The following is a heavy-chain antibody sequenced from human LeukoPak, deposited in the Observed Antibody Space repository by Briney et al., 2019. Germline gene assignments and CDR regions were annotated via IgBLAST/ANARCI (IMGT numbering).Heavy chain of an antibody. Sequence: GGSLRLSCAASGFTFSTYNMNWVRQAPGKGPEWVSSITSGGTYTYYADSVKGRFTTSRDNAKNSLSLQLSSLRAEDTAVYYCARGHYDILTASYKWTPDYWGQGILVTVSS. CDR1: GFTFSTYN. CDR2: ITSGGTYT. J-gene: IGHJ4*02. V-gene: IGHV3-21*06. CDR3: ARGHYDILTASYKWTPDY. D-gene: IGHD3-9*01.